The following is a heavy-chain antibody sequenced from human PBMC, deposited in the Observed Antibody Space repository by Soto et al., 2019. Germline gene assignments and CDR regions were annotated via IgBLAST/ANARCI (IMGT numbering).Heavy chain of an antibody. CDR2: IYYSGRT. Sequence: QLQLQESGPGLVKPSETLSLTCTVSVGSISSSSYYWGWIRQPPGKGLEWIGSIYYSGRTYYNPSLKSRVTISVDTSKNQFSLKLSSVTAADTAVYYCARHDRYYYDSSPFDPWGQGTLVTVSS. CDR3: ARHDRYYYDSSPFDP. D-gene: IGHD3-22*01. J-gene: IGHJ5*02. CDR1: VGSISSSSYY. V-gene: IGHV4-39*01.